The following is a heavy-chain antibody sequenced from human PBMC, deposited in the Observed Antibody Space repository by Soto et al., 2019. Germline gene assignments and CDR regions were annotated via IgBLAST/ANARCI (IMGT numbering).Heavy chain of an antibody. J-gene: IGHJ4*02. CDR2: ISSSSSTI. Sequence: GALRLSCAASGFTFSSYSMNWVRQAPGKGLEWVSYISSSSSTIYYADSVKGRFTISRDNAKNSLYLQMNSLRAEDTAVYYCARGASGNHPTKRSSGSYHTWYYFDYWGQGTLVTVS. D-gene: IGHD3-10*01. CDR1: GFTFSSYS. V-gene: IGHV3-48*01. CDR3: ARGASGNHPTKRSSGSYHTWYYFDY.